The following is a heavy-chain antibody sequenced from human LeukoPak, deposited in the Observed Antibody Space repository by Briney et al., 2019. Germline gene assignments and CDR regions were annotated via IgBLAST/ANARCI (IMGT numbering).Heavy chain of an antibody. J-gene: IGHJ4*02. CDR3: ARVEMATISGYFDY. V-gene: IGHV4-34*01. CDR2: INHSGST. Sequence: PSETLSLTCAVYGGSFSGYYWSWIRQPPGKGLEWIGEINHSGSTNYNPSLKSRVTISVDTSKNQFSLKLSSVTAADTAVYYCARVEMATISGYFDYWGQGTLVTVSS. D-gene: IGHD5-24*01. CDR1: GGSFSGYY.